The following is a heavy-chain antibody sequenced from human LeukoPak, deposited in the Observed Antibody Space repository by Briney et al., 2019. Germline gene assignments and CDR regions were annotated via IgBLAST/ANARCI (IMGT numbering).Heavy chain of an antibody. J-gene: IGHJ4*02. Sequence: SETLSLTCTVSPDSTTSNFWSWVRQPPGKGLEWIGEIHRSGSTNYNPSLRSRVTISIDRSKNQIALELSSVTAADTAVYYCAREIVGGFNPGAYWGQGTLVTVSS. D-gene: IGHD1-14*01. CDR1: PDSTTSNF. CDR3: AREIVGGFNPGAY. CDR2: IHRSGST. V-gene: IGHV4-4*02.